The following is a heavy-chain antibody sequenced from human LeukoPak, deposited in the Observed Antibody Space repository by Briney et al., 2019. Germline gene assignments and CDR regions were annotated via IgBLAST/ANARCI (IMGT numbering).Heavy chain of an antibody. V-gene: IGHV1-18*01. CDR3: ARERFLEWSESHAFDI. D-gene: IGHD3-3*01. CDR2: LSAYNGNT. J-gene: IGHJ3*02. Sequence: ASVKVSCKASGYTFTSCGISWVRQAPGQGLEWMGWLSAYNGNTNYAQKFQGRVTITADESTSTAYMELSSLRSEDTAVYYCARERFLEWSESHAFDIWGQGTMVTVSS. CDR1: GYTFTSCG.